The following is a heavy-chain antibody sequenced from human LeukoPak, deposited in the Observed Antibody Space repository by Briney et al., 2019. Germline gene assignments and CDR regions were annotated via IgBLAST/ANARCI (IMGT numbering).Heavy chain of an antibody. CDR3: VRDASRRIGMDV. J-gene: IGHJ6*02. V-gene: IGHV3-21*01. D-gene: IGHD2/OR15-2a*01. CDR1: GFSFNSYT. Sequence: AGGSLRLSCLASGFSFNSYTMNWVREAPGKGLEWVSTISPVSSYTWYAESVKGRFTISRDNPKNSLYLQMDSLRAEDTAVYYCVRDASRRIGMDVWGQGTTVTVSS. CDR2: ISPVSSYT.